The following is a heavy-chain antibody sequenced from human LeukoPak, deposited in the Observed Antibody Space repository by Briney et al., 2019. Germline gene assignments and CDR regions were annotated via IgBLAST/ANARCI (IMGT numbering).Heavy chain of an antibody. CDR2: IYYSGST. J-gene: IGHJ6*03. V-gene: IGHV4-59*01. D-gene: IGHD3-3*01. CDR1: GGSISSYY. Sequence: SETLSLTCTVSGGSISSYYWSWIRQPPGKGLEWIGYIYYSGSTNYNPSLKSRVTISVDTSKNQFSLKLSSVTAADTAVYYCARGCDFWSGYPRPHYYYYYMDVWGKGTTVTVSS. CDR3: ARGCDFWSGYPRPHYYYYYMDV.